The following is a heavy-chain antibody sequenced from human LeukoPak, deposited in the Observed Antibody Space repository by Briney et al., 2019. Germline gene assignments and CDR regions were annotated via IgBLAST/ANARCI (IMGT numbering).Heavy chain of an antibody. D-gene: IGHD2-2*01. J-gene: IGHJ6*02. CDR1: GYTFSNYD. CDR2: MNPNSGDT. CDR3: ARDLPYCIDTSCYSAPPDV. V-gene: IGHV1-8*03. Sequence: ASVKVSCKASGYTFSNYDINWVRQAPGQGLEWMGWMNPNSGDTGYAQKFQGGVTFTRDTSITTAYMELSSLTAEDTAVYYCARDLPYCIDTSCYSAPPDVWGQGTTVTVSS.